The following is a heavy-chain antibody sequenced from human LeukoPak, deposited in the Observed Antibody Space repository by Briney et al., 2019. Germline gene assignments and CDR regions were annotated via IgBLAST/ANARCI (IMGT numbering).Heavy chain of an antibody. CDR3: ARVMMGATVTTFHYYCMDV. CDR1: GFPLRSYA. V-gene: IGHV3-21*01. J-gene: IGHJ6*03. Sequence: GGSLRLSCAASGFPLRSYAMNWVRQAPGKGLERVASITSSSSHIYYADSVKGRFTISRDNAKNEVYLQMNSLRGEDTAIYYCARVMMGATVTTFHYYCMDVWGVGTAVTVSS. CDR2: ITSSSSHI. D-gene: IGHD4-11*01.